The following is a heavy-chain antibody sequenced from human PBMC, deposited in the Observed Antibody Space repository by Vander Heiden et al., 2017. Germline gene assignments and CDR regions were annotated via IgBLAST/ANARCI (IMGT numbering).Heavy chain of an antibody. CDR2: MYTGGRT. CDR1: GFSVSSNY. V-gene: IGHV3-53*01. J-gene: IGHJ5*02. Sequence: EGELVESGGGLIQPGGSLRLSCAASGFSVSSNYMTWVRQAPGKGLEWVSVMYTGGRTDYADSVKGRFTIARDNSKNTVYLQMNSLRVEDTAVDDGARDLVTSGQGSDRWGQGTLVSVSA. D-gene: IGHD3-10*01. CDR3: ARDLVTSGQGSDR.